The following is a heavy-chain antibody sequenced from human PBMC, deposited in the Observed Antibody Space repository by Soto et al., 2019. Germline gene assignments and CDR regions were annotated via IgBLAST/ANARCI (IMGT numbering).Heavy chain of an antibody. Sequence: EVQLVESGGGLVQPGRSLRLSCAASGFTFEDYAMHWVRQAPGKGLEWVSGNSWNSGSIGYADSVKGRFTISRDNAKNSLYLQMNSLRAEDTALYYCAKDSTYYDSSGYYRDYYYGMDVWGQGTTVTVSS. D-gene: IGHD3-22*01. CDR1: GFTFEDYA. CDR2: NSWNSGSI. V-gene: IGHV3-9*01. CDR3: AKDSTYYDSSGYYRDYYYGMDV. J-gene: IGHJ6*02.